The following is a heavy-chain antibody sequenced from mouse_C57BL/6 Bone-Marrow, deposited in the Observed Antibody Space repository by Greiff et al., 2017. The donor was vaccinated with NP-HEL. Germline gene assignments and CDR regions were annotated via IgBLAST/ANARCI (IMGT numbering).Heavy chain of an antibody. CDR1: GFTFSDYG. J-gene: IGHJ2*01. D-gene: IGHD1-1*01. CDR2: ISSGSSTI. CDR3: ARGDYYGSSYPFDY. V-gene: IGHV5-17*01. Sequence: EVKLVESGGGLVKPGGSLKLSCAASGFTFSDYGMHWVRQAPEKGLEWVAYISSGSSTIYYADTVKGRFTISRDNAKNTLFLQMTSLRSEDTAMYYCARGDYYGSSYPFDYWGQGTTLTVSS.